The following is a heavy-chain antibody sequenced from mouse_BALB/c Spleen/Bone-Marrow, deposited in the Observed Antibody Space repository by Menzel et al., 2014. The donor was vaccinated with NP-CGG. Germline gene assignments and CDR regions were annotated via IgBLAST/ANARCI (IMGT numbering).Heavy chain of an antibody. J-gene: IGHJ3*01. V-gene: IGHV2-2*02. D-gene: IGHD2-3*01. CDR1: GFFLTSYG. Sequence: VQLQQSGPGLVQPSQSLSITCTVSGFFLTSYGVHWVRQSPGKGLEWLGVICSDGSTDYNAAFISRLNISKDNSKSQIFFKMNSLQPNDTAIYFCARRDGYLFAYWGQGTLVTVSA. CDR2: ICSDGST. CDR3: ARRDGYLFAY.